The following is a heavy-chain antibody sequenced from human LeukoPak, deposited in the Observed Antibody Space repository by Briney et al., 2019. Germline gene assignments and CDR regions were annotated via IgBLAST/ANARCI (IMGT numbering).Heavy chain of an antibody. Sequence: SETLSLTCTVSGGSISSGGFYWSWIRQLPGTGLEWIGYIYYSGSTYHNPSLKSRLTMSIDTSKNQFSLKLSSVTAADTAVYYCARAKGRSSSPALYWIDPWGQGTLVTVSS. V-gene: IGHV4-31*03. J-gene: IGHJ5*02. CDR1: GGSISSGGFY. CDR3: ARAKGRSSSPALYWIDP. D-gene: IGHD6-13*01. CDR2: IYYSGST.